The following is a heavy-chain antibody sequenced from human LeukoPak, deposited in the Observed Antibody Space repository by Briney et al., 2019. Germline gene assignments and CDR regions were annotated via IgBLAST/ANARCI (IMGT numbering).Heavy chain of an antibody. V-gene: IGHV3-9*01. J-gene: IGHJ3*02. D-gene: IGHD4-11*01. CDR3: AKDTTVTGDAFDI. CDR1: GFTFNDSG. CDR2: ISWFCGNI. Sequence: PGGSLRLSCAASGFTFNDSGMYWGRQAPGKGLGWDSGISWFCGNIGYADSVEGRCTISRDNAQNSLYLQMNSLIAEDTAVDYCAKDTTVTGDAFDIWGQGKMVTVSS.